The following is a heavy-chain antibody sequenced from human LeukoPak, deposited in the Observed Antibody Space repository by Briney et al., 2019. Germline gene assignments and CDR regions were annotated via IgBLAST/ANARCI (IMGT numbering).Heavy chain of an antibody. CDR3: ARHRSASGWYRSHFDY. J-gene: IGHJ4*02. Sequence: SETLSLTCTVSGGSISSSSYYWGWIRQPPGKGLEWIGSIYYSGSTYYSPSLKSRVTMSVDTSKNQFSLKLSSVTAADTAVYYCARHRSASGWYRSHFDYWGQGTLVTVSS. CDR1: GGSISSSSYY. D-gene: IGHD6-19*01. V-gene: IGHV4-39*01. CDR2: IYYSGST.